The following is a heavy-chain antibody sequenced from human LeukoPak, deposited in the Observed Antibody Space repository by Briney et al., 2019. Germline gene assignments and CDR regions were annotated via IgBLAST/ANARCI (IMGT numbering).Heavy chain of an antibody. CDR1: GFTVYSYG. J-gene: IGHJ5*02. CDR3: ANVGGYCSSNSCNAWFDP. D-gene: IGHD2-2*01. V-gene: IGHV3-23*01. Sequence: AGGSLRLACAASGFTVYSYGITWVRQAPGKGLQWVSTITGGGDSTKYAYSVRGRFTISRDNSKNTLYLQMHDLRVEDTAIYYCANVGGYCSSNSCNAWFDPWGQGTLVAVSS. CDR2: ITGGGDST.